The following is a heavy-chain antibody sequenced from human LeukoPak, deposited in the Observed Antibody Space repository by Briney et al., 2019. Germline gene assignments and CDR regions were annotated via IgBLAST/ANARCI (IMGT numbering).Heavy chain of an antibody. V-gene: IGHV1-8*03. CDR3: ASGSGSYFLEALDI. Sequence: GASVKVSCKASGYTFTSYDINWVRQATGQGLEWMGWMNPNSGNTGYAQKFQGRVTITRNTSISTAYMELSSLRSEDTAVYYCASGSGSYFLEALDIWGQGTMVTVSS. CDR2: MNPNSGNT. CDR1: GYTFTSYD. D-gene: IGHD1-26*01. J-gene: IGHJ3*02.